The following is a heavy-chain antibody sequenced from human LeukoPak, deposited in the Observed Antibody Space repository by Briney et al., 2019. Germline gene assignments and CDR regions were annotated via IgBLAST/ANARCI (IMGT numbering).Heavy chain of an antibody. Sequence: ASVKVSCKASGYTFTGYYMHWVRQAPGQGLEWMGWINPNSGGTNYAQKFQGRVTMTRDTSISTAYMELSRLRSDDTAVYYCARPDSSGYYSFDYWGQGTLVTVSS. CDR1: GYTFTGYY. CDR2: INPNSGGT. D-gene: IGHD3-22*01. CDR3: ARPDSSGYYSFDY. J-gene: IGHJ4*02. V-gene: IGHV1-2*02.